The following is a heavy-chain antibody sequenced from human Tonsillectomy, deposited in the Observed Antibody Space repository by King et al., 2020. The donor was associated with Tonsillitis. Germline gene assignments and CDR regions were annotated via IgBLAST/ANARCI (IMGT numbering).Heavy chain of an antibody. CDR2: IWDDGSNK. CDR1: GFTVSSFG. D-gene: IGHD2-2*01. CDR3: ARAPPAAPRSYYYYGLDV. V-gene: IGHV3-33*01. Sequence: VQLVESGGNVVQPGRSLRLSCAASGFTVSSFGMHWVRQAPGKGLEWVAVIWDDGSNKYYGDSVKCRFTITRDSSKNTLYMQMTSLRAEDTAVYYCARAPPAAPRSYYYYGLDVWGQGTTVTVSS. J-gene: IGHJ6*02.